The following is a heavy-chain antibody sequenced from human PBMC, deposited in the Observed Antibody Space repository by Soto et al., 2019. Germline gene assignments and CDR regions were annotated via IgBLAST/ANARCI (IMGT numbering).Heavy chain of an antibody. CDR2: ISAYNGNT. J-gene: IGHJ3*02. D-gene: IGHD6-19*01. CDR1: GYTFTSYG. CDR3: ARDQVRVAGCTTPNAFDI. V-gene: IGHV1-18*01. Sequence: ASVKVSCKASGYTFTSYGISWVRQAPGQGLEWMGWISAYNGNTNYAQKLQGRVTMTTDTSTSTAYMELRSLRSDDTAVYYCARDQVRVAGCTTPNAFDIWGQGTMVTVSS.